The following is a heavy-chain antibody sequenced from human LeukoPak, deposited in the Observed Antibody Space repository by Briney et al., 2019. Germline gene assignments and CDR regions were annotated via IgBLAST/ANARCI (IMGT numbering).Heavy chain of an antibody. D-gene: IGHD2-15*01. CDR1: GGSFSSYY. CDR3: ARGYCSGGSCWVYFDY. J-gene: IGHJ4*02. CDR2: IYYSGST. V-gene: IGHV4-59*08. Sequence: PSETLSLTCAVYGGSFSSYYWSWIRQPPGKGLEWIGNIYYSGSTNYNPSLKSRVTISVDTSKNQFSLKLSSVTAADTAIYYCARGYCSGGSCWVYFDYWGQGTLVTVSS.